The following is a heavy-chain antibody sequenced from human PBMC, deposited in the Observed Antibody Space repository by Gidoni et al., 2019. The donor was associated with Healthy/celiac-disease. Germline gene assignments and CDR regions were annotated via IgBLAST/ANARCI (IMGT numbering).Heavy chain of an antibody. CDR2: IWYDGSNK. Sequence: GFTFSSYGMHWVRQAPGTGLEWVAVIWYDGSNKYYADSVKGRFTIYSDNSKNTLYLQLNSLRAEDTAVYYCARDSDSDAIRGGPGRYYFDYWGQGTLVTVSS. D-gene: IGHD2-8*01. J-gene: IGHJ4*02. V-gene: IGHV3-33*01. CDR3: ARDSDSDAIRGGPGRYYFDY. CDR1: GFTFSSYG.